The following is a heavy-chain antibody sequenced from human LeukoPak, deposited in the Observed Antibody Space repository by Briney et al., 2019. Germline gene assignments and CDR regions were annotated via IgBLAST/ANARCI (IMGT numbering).Heavy chain of an antibody. V-gene: IGHV3-9*01. D-gene: IGHD3/OR15-3a*01. CDR3: AKGDWYYFDY. Sequence: GGSLRLSCAASGFTFDDYAMHWVRQAPGKGLEWVSGISWNSGSLGYADSVKGRFTISRDNAKNSLYLQMNSLRAEDTALYYCAKGDWYYFDYWGQGTLVTVSS. CDR1: GFTFDDYA. J-gene: IGHJ4*02. CDR2: ISWNSGSL.